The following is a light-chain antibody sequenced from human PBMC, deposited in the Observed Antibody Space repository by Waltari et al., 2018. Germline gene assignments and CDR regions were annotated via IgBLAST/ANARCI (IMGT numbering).Light chain of an antibody. V-gene: IGLV1-44*01. CDR1: ASNIGGNV. J-gene: IGLJ3*02. Sequence: QSVLTQPPSASGTPGQRVTISCSGSASNIGGNVVNWYQQLPGKAPKSLIDRSHHRPSGVPDRFSGSKSGTSASLAISGLLSDDEADYYCAAWDDSLHGHWVFGGGTKVTVL. CDR3: AAWDDSLHGHWV. CDR2: RSH.